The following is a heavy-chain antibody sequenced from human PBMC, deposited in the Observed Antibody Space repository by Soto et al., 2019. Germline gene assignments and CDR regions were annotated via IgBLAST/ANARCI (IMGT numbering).Heavy chain of an antibody. V-gene: IGHV3-33*08. D-gene: IGHD6-13*01. Sequence: PGGSLRLSCAASGFTFSSYGMHWVRQAPGKGLEWVAVIWYDGSNKYYADSVKGRFTISRDNSKNTLYLQMNSLRAEDTAVYYCARFFCQLVRLAFNGMDVWGQGTTVTVSS. CDR3: ARFFCQLVRLAFNGMDV. J-gene: IGHJ6*02. CDR2: IWYDGSNK. CDR1: GFTFSSYG.